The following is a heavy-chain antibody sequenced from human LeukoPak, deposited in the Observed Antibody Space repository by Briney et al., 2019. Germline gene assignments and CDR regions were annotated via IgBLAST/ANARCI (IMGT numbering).Heavy chain of an antibody. CDR2: IYHSGST. CDR3: ATAAGYSSGWVWFDP. J-gene: IGHJ5*02. Sequence: SGTLSLTCDVSGGSISSSNWWSWVRQPPGKGLEWIGEIYHSGSTNYNPSLKSRVTISVDKSKNQFSLKLSSVTAADTAVYYCATAAGYSSGWVWFDPWGQGTLVTVSS. CDR1: GGSISSSNW. D-gene: IGHD6-19*01. V-gene: IGHV4-4*02.